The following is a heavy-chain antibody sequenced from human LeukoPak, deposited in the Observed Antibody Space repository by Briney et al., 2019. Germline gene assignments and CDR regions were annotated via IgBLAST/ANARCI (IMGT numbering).Heavy chain of an antibody. CDR3: AREVAYGSGSYYKPYYFDY. D-gene: IGHD3-10*01. CDR1: GGSISSSSYY. V-gene: IGHV4-39*07. Sequence: SETLSLTCTVSGGSISSSSYYWGWIRQPPGKGLEWIGSIYHSGSTYYNPSLKSRVTISVDTSKNQFSLKLSSVTAADTAVYYCAREVAYGSGSYYKPYYFDYWGQGTLVTVSS. J-gene: IGHJ4*02. CDR2: IYHSGST.